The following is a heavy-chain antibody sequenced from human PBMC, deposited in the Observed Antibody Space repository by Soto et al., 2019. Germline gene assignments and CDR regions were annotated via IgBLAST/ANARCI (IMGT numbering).Heavy chain of an antibody. V-gene: IGHV3-23*01. J-gene: IGHJ4*02. CDR2: ISGSGGST. Sequence: GSLRLSCAASGFTFSSYAMSWVRQAPGKGLEWVSAISGSGGSTYYADSVKGRFTISRDNSKNTLYLQMNSLRAEDTAVYYCAKDPRDLTMVLGYFDYWGQGTLVTVSS. CDR1: GFTFSSYA. CDR3: AKDPRDLTMVLGYFDY. D-gene: IGHD3-10*01.